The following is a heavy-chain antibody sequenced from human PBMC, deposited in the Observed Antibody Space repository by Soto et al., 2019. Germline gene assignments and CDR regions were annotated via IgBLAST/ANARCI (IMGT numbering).Heavy chain of an antibody. D-gene: IGHD5-12*01. Sequence: SVTLSLTCAISCRSITRSHWWSSARQHPGKGMGWIGQIYHSRSTNSNPSLKSRVTISVDKSKNQFSLKLSSVTAADTAVYYCARVPYSEMATIDWYFDLWGRGTLVTVS. V-gene: IGHV4-4*02. CDR3: ARVPYSEMATIDWYFDL. CDR1: CRSITRSHW. CDR2: IYHSRST. J-gene: IGHJ2*01.